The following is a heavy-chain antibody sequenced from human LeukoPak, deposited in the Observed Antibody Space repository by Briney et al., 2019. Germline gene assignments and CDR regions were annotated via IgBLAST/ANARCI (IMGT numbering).Heavy chain of an antibody. Sequence: ASVKVSCKTSGYTFTNYGISGVRQAPGQGRGWRGCIGAYNGNTKYEQKLQGRVTMTTDTSTSTAYMELRSLRSDDTAVYYCARGGGTVAGTWFDPWGQGTLVTVSS. V-gene: IGHV1-18*01. CDR1: GYTFTNYG. CDR2: IGAYNGNT. CDR3: ARGGGTVAGTWFDP. D-gene: IGHD6-19*01. J-gene: IGHJ5*02.